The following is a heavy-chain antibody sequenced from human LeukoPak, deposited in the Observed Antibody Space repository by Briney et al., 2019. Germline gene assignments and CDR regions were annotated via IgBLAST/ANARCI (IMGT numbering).Heavy chain of an antibody. D-gene: IGHD6-13*01. CDR2: IIPIFGTA. Sequence: ASVKVSCKASGGTFSSYAISWVRQAPGQGLEWMGGIIPIFGTANYAQKFQGRVTITADESTSTAYMELSSLRSEDTVVYYCARGWADSSSWYYFDYWGQGTLVTVSS. J-gene: IGHJ4*02. CDR1: GGTFSSYA. CDR3: ARGWADSSSWYYFDY. V-gene: IGHV1-69*13.